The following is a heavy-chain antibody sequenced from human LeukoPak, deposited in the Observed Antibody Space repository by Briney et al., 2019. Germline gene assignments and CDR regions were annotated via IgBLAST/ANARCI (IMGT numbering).Heavy chain of an antibody. CDR2: IIPLFGTA. V-gene: IGHV1-69*13. Sequence: GASVSVSFKSSVGTFNRFVISGVRQAPGQGLEWMGGIIPLFGTANYAQKFQDRATITADESTSTAYMELSSLRSEDTAFYYCARLGGDSSDYRFDHWGQGTLVTVPS. CDR1: VGTFNRFV. D-gene: IGHD3-22*01. J-gene: IGHJ4*02. CDR3: ARLGGDSSDYRFDH.